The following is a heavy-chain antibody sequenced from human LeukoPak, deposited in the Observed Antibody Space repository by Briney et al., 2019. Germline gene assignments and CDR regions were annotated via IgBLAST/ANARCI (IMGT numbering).Heavy chain of an antibody. CDR1: GYTVTRYG. V-gene: IGHV1-18*04. CDR3: AGGLDIVVVPAAIGYYGMDV. CDR2: ISAYNGNT. D-gene: IGHD2-2*02. J-gene: IGHJ6*04. Sequence: ASVKVSCKASGYTVTRYGISWVRQAPGQGLEWMGWISAYNGNTNYAQKLQGRVTMTTDTSTSTAYMELRSLRSDDTAVYYCAGGLDIVVVPAAIGYYGMDVWGKATTVTVSS.